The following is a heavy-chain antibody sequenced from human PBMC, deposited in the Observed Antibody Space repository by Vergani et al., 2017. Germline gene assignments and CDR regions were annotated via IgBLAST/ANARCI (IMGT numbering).Heavy chain of an antibody. CDR1: GFTFSSYG. D-gene: IGHD1-26*01. V-gene: IGHV3-30*02. CDR3: AKDHGPYRKIDY. Sequence: QVQLVESGGGVVQPGGSLRLSCAASGFTFSSYGMHWVRQAPGKGLEWVAFIRYDGSNKYYADSVKGRFTLSRDNSKNTLYLQMNSLRAEDTAVYYCAKDHGPYRKIDYWGQGTLVTVSS. J-gene: IGHJ4*02. CDR2: IRYDGSNK.